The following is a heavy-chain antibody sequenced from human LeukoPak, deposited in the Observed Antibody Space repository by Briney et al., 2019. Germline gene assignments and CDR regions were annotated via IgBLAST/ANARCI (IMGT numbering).Heavy chain of an antibody. J-gene: IGHJ4*02. CDR3: ARDFTDLDYDSSGYYFDY. Sequence: PGGSLRLSCSASGFTFSSYAMNWFGQAPGKGLVWFSRINRDGSSTSYADSVKGRFTISRDNAKNTLYLQMNSLRAEDTAVYYCARDFTDLDYDSSGYYFDYWGQGTLVTVSS. D-gene: IGHD3-22*01. CDR1: GFTFSSYA. CDR2: INRDGSST. V-gene: IGHV3-74*01.